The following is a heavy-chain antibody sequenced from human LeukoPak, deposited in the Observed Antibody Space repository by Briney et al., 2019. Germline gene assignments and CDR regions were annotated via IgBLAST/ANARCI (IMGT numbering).Heavy chain of an antibody. CDR3: ARDLSGGGYDY. CDR1: GFTFSSYW. CDR2: IKEDGSEK. J-gene: IGHJ4*02. D-gene: IGHD3-16*01. V-gene: IGHV3-7*03. Sequence: GGSLRLSCAASGFTFSSYWMSWVRQAPGKGLEWVANIKEDGSEKYYVDSVKGRFTISRDNAKNSLYLQMNSLRAGDTAVYYCARDLSGGGYDYWGQGTLVTVSS.